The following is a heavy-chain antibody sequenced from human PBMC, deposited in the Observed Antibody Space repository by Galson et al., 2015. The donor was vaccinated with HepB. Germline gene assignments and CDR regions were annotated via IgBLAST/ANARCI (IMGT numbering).Heavy chain of an antibody. D-gene: IGHD6-6*01. CDR1: GGTFSSYA. CDR2: IIPIFGIA. J-gene: IGHJ5*02. V-gene: IGHV1-69*13. Sequence: SVKVSCKASGGTFSSYAISWVRQAPGQGLEWMGGIIPIFGIANYAQKFQGRVTITADESTSTAYMELSSLRSEDTAVYYCVHRGFEYSSSSNWFDPWGQGTLVTVSS. CDR3: VHRGFEYSSSSNWFDP.